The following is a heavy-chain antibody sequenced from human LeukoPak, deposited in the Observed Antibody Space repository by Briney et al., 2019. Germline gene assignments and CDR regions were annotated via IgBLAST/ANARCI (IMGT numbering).Heavy chain of an antibody. CDR3: ARGRSYYGSGAPFDW. Sequence: RPSETLSLTCTVSGGSISSYYWSWIRQPPGKGLEWIGYIYYSGSTNYNPSLKSRVTISVDTSKNQFSLKLSSVTAADTAVYYCARGRSYYGSGAPFDWWGQGTLVTVSS. CDR1: GGSISSYY. J-gene: IGHJ4*02. V-gene: IGHV4-59*01. CDR2: IYYSGST. D-gene: IGHD3-10*01.